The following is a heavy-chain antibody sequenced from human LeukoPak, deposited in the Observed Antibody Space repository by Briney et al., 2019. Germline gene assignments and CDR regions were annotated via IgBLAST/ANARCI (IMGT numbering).Heavy chain of an antibody. Sequence: GGSLRLSCAASGFTFSSCAMSWVRQAPGKGLEWVSGISGSGGSTYYADSVKGRFTISRDNSKNTLYLQMNTLRAEDTAVYYCAKSRGDYGGRPFDYWGQGTLVTVSS. V-gene: IGHV3-23*01. J-gene: IGHJ4*02. CDR1: GFTFSSCA. CDR3: AKSRGDYGGRPFDY. D-gene: IGHD4-23*01. CDR2: ISGSGGST.